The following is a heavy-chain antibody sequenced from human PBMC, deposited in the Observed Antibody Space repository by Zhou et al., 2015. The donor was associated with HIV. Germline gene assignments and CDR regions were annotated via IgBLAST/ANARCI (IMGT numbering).Heavy chain of an antibody. D-gene: IGHD2-15*01. CDR1: GGTFSSYT. V-gene: IGHV1-69*02. CDR3: ARVEGRSGYCSGGSCEWADSN. CDR2: IIPILGIA. J-gene: IGHJ4*02. Sequence: QVQLVQSGAEVKKPGSSVKVSCKASGGTFSSYTISWVRQAPGQGLEWMGRIIPILGIANYAQKFQGRVTITADKSTSTAYMELSSLRSEDTAVYYCARVEGRSGYCSGGSCEWADSNWGQGTLVTVSS.